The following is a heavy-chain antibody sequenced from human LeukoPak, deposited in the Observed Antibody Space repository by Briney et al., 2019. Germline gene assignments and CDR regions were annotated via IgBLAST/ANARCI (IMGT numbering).Heavy chain of an antibody. CDR2: IYYSGST. CDR1: GGSISSSSYY. V-gene: IGHV4-39*07. CDR3: ARSSTGSSGWFDP. D-gene: IGHD6-19*01. Sequence: SETLSLTCTVSGGSISSSSYYWGWIRQPPGKGLEWIGSIYYSGSTYYNPSLKSRVTISVDTSKNQFSLKLSSVTAADTAVYYCARSSTGSSGWFDPWGQGTLVTVSS. J-gene: IGHJ5*02.